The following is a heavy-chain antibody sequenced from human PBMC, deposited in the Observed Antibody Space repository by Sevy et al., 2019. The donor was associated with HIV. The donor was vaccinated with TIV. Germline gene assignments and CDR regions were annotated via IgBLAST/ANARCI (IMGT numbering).Heavy chain of an antibody. CDR2: INAGNGNT. D-gene: IGHD3-22*01. J-gene: IGHJ4*02. CDR1: GYSFTNYA. CDR3: ARGGYDSSGYSLFDY. Sequence: ASVKVSCKASGYSFTNYAMHWVRQAPGQRLEWMGWINAGNGNTRYSQKFQGRVTITSDTSANTAYMELSSLVSEDTAVYYCARGGYDSSGYSLFDYWGQGSLVTVSS. V-gene: IGHV1-3*01.